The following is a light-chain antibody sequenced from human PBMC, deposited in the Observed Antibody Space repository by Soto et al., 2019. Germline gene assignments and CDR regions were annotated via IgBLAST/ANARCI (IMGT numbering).Light chain of an antibody. J-gene: IGLJ1*01. V-gene: IGLV2-14*01. CDR3: SSYTRSDIFI. Sequence: QSALTQPASVSGSPGQSITISCTGTSSDVGGYDYVSWYQLHPGKAPKLMVFEVNNRPSGVSNRFSGSKSGNTASLTISGLQAEVEADYYCSSYTRSDIFIFGTGTKLTVL. CDR1: SSDVGGYDY. CDR2: EVN.